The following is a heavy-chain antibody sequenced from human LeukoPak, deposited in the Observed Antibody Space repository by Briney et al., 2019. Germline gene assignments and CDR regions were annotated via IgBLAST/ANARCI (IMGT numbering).Heavy chain of an antibody. D-gene: IGHD2-15*01. CDR1: GYTFTAYY. CDR3: AREWETGGSGPT. V-gene: IGHV1-2*02. J-gene: IGHJ5*02. Sequence: ASVKVSCKASGYTFTAYYIHWVRQAPGQGLEWMGWINPHSGGTNYAQKFQGRVTMTRDTPISTAYVEVSGLRSDDTAVYYCAREWETGGSGPTWGQGTLVTVSS. CDR2: INPHSGGT.